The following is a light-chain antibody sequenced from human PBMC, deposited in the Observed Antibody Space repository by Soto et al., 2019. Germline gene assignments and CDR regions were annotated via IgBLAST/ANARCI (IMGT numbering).Light chain of an antibody. CDR3: QQYSSSPKT. CDR2: DSS. V-gene: IGKV3-15*01. CDR1: ESVSSH. Sequence: DIVMTQSPATLSVPPRHSPTLVYRASESVSSHLAWYQQKPGQAPRLLIYDSSTRATGIPARFSGSGSGTEFTLTISSLDPEDFAVYYCQQYSSSPKTFGQGTRVEIK. J-gene: IGKJ1*01.